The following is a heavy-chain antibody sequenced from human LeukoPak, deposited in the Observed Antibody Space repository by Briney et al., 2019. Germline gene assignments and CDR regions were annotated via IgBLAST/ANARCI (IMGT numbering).Heavy chain of an antibody. D-gene: IGHD2-2*01. J-gene: IGHJ3*02. V-gene: IGHV1-24*01. CDR2: FDPEDGET. CDR3: ATRVRAVVPADDAFDI. Sequence: ASVTVSCTVSGYTLTELSMHWVRQAPGKGLEWMGGFDPEDGETIYAQKFQGRVTMTEDTSTDTAYMELSSLRSEDTAVYYCATRVRAVVPADDAFDIWGQGTVVTVSS. CDR1: GYTLTELS.